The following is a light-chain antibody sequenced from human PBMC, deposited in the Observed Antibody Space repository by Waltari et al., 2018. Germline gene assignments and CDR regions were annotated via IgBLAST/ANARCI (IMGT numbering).Light chain of an antibody. J-gene: IGKJ4*01. CDR3: QQANTFPLT. V-gene: IGKV1-12*01. CDR2: DAS. CDR1: QDISIW. Sequence: DIQMTQSPTSVSASVGDRVSITCRASQDISIWGAWYQQQPGKAPKFLIYDASTLQSGVPSRFSGRGSGTDFTLTISSLQPEDFATYYCQQANTFPLTFGGGTKVEMK.